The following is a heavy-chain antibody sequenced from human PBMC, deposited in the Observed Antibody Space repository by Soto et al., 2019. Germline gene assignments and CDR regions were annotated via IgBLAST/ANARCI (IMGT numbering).Heavy chain of an antibody. CDR2: IKEDGSEK. Sequence: PGGSLRLSCGSSGFTFSTYWMSWVRQAPGKGLEWVANIKEDGSEKYYVDSVEGRFTISRDNAKNSLYLQMTSLRAEDTALYYCARGWGYFDSSGFPYLYAMDVWGQGTTVTVSS. V-gene: IGHV3-7*01. CDR3: ARGWGYFDSSGFPYLYAMDV. J-gene: IGHJ6*02. D-gene: IGHD3-22*01. CDR1: GFTFSTYW.